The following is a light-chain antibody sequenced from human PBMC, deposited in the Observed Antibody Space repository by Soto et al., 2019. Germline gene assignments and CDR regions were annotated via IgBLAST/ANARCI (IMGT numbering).Light chain of an antibody. CDR2: GAS. CDR3: HQYNNWPFT. CDR1: QSVSSN. Sequence: EVVMTQSPVTLSVSPGERATLSCRASQSVSSNLAWYQQKPGQAPSLLIYGASTRATGLPARFSGSGSGTDFTLTISSLQSEDFAVYYCHQYNNWPFTFGPGTRVDIQ. V-gene: IGKV3-15*01. J-gene: IGKJ3*01.